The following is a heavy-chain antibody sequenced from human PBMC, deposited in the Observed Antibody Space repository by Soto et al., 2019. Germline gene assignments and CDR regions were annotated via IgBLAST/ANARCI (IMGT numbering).Heavy chain of an antibody. CDR2: IWYDGSNK. CDR3: ARAITMIVVAPMGY. V-gene: IGHV3-33*01. J-gene: IGHJ4*02. D-gene: IGHD3-22*01. Sequence: GGSLRLSCAASGFTFSSYGMHWVRQAPGKGLEWVAVIWYDGSNKYYADSVKGRFTISRDNSKDTLYLQMNSLRAEDTAVYYCARAITMIVVAPMGYWGQGTLVTVSS. CDR1: GFTFSSYG.